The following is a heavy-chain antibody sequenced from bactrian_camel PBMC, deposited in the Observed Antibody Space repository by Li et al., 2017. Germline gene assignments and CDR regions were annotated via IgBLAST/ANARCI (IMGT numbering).Heavy chain of an antibody. Sequence: HVQLVESGGGSVQAGGSLRLSCTASGYTYGEYCVGWFRQAPGKRLEGVAAIYTGGVNTYYADSVKGRFFVSGDNAKNTLYLQMNSLKPEDTATYYCAAGGVIGSGGVCVTPDLTEYSYWGQGTQVTVS. CDR2: IYTGGVNT. CDR1: GYTYGEYC. V-gene: IGHV3S1*01. CDR3: AAGGVIGSGGVCVTPDLTEYSY. J-gene: IGHJ4*01. D-gene: IGHD2*01.